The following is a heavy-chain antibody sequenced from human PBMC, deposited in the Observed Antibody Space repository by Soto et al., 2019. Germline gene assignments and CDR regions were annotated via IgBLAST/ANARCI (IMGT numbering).Heavy chain of an antibody. V-gene: IGHV3-53*01. CDR1: GFTVSSNY. D-gene: IGHD3-3*01. J-gene: IGHJ3*02. CDR2: IYSGGST. CDR3: ARFLEWPENAFDI. Sequence: EVQLVESGGGLIQPGGSLRLSCAASGFTVSSNYMSWVRQAPGKGLEWVSVIYSGGSTNYADSVKGRFTISRDNSKNTLYLQMNSLRAEDTAVYYCARFLEWPENAFDIWGQGTMVTVSS.